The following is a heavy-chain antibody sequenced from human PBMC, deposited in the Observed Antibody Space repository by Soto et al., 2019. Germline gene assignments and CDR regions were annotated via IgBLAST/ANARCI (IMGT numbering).Heavy chain of an antibody. CDR1: GASISSGYYF. Sequence: PSETMSLTCTVSGASISSGYYFWSWIRQTPGKGREWIGYIYVSESSYYNPSLKSRVTMSVDTSKNQFSLKLRSVSAEDTAVYYCAREKGYSPGHNNFDYWGQGTLVTVSS. D-gene: IGHD4-4*01. V-gene: IGHV4-30-4*01. CDR3: AREKGYSPGHNNFDY. CDR2: IYVSESS. J-gene: IGHJ4*02.